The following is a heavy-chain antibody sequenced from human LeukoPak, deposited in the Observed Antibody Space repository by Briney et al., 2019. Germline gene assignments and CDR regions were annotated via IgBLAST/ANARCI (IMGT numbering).Heavy chain of an antibody. CDR2: IIPILGIA. V-gene: IGHV1-69*04. Sequence: SVKVSCKASGGTFSSYAISWVRQAPGQGLEWMGRIIPILGIANYAQKFQGRVTITADKSTSTAYMELSSLRSEDTAVYYCATATTIFGVVSFDYWGQGTLVTVSS. J-gene: IGHJ4*02. CDR1: GGTFSSYA. CDR3: ATATTIFGVVSFDY. D-gene: IGHD3-3*01.